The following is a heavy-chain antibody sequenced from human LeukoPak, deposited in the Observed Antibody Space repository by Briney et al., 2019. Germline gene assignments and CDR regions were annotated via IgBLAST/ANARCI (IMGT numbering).Heavy chain of an antibody. Sequence: GALRLSCSASGFNISTLWMSWGRQAPGKGLEWVANINQDGSKKYYVDSVKARFTISRDNVKNSVYLQMNSLRAEDTAVYSCARAVAAADSYWGRGTLVTVSS. CDR3: ARAVAAADSY. D-gene: IGHD6-13*01. J-gene: IGHJ4*02. V-gene: IGHV3-7*04. CDR2: INQDGSKK. CDR1: GFNISTLW.